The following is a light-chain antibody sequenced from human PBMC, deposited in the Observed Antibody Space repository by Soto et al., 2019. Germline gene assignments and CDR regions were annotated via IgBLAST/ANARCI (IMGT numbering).Light chain of an antibody. V-gene: IGLV4-60*02. Sequence: LVLTQSSSASASLGSSVKLTFTLSSGHSSYIIAWHQQQPGKAPRYLMKLEGSGSYNKGSGVPDRFSGSSSGADRYLTISNLQFEDEADYYCETWYSNIHWVFGAGTKLTVL. CDR1: SGHSSYI. CDR3: ETWYSNIHWV. CDR2: LEGSGSY. J-gene: IGLJ3*02.